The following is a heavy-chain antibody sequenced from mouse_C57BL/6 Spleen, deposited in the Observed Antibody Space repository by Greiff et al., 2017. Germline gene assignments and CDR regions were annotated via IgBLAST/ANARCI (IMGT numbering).Heavy chain of an antibody. Sequence: VQLKESGPGLVKPSQSLSLTCSVTGYSITSGYYWNWIRQFPGNKLEWMGYISYDGSNNYNPSLKNRISITRDTSKNQFFLKLNSVTTEDTATYYCARPSGTWGYFDVWGTGTTVTVSS. V-gene: IGHV3-6*01. CDR1: GYSITSGYY. CDR2: ISYDGSN. D-gene: IGHD4-1*01. J-gene: IGHJ1*03. CDR3: ARPSGTWGYFDV.